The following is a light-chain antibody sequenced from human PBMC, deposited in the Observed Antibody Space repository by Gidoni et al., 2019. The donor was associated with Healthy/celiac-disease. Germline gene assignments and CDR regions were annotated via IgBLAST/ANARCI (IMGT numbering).Light chain of an antibody. V-gene: IGKV1-33*01. CDR3: QQYDNLPPRT. Sequence: DIQMTQSPSSLYASVGDRVTITCQASQDISNYLNWYQQKPGKAPKLLIYDASNLETGFPSRFSGSGSGTDFTFTISSLQPEDIATYYCQQYDNLPPRTFGGGTKVEIK. CDR2: DAS. J-gene: IGKJ4*01. CDR1: QDISNY.